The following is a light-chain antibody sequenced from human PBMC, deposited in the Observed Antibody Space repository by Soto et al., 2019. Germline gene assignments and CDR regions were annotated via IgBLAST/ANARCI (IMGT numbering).Light chain of an antibody. CDR2: DAS. CDR3: QQSSTTPHT. Sequence: DIQMTQSPSSLSASVGDRVTITCQASQDITNYLNWYQQKPGKAPKLLIYDASNLETGVPSRFSGTGSGTDFTFTISSLQPEDIATYYCQQSSTTPHTFGQGTKLEIK. J-gene: IGKJ2*01. V-gene: IGKV1-33*01. CDR1: QDITNY.